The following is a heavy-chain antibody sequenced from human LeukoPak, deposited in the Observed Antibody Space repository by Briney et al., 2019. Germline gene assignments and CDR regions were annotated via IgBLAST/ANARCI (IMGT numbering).Heavy chain of an antibody. CDR1: GFTVSSNY. CDR3: ARVLALNWFDP. CDR2: IYSGGST. V-gene: IGHV3-66*01. J-gene: IGHJ5*02. D-gene: IGHD3-3*02. Sequence: PGGSLRLSCAASGFTVSSNYMSWVRQAPGKGLEWVSVIYSGGSTYYADSVKGRFTISRDNSKNTLYLQMNSLRAEDTAVYYCARVLALNWFDPWGQGTLVTVSS.